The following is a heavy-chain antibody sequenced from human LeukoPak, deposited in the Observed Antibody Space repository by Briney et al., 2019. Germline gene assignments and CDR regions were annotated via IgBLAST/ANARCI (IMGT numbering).Heavy chain of an antibody. V-gene: IGHV4-59*01. CDR3: ARLIAAAGTLPDY. Sequence: SETLSLTCTVSGASISSFYWSWTRQPPGKGLEWIGYIYYTGHASYHPSLKSRVTISVDTSKNQFSLKLNSVTAADTAVYYCARLIAAAGTLPDYWGQENGHRL. J-gene: IGHJ4*02. CDR2: IYYTGHA. CDR1: GASISSFY. D-gene: IGHD6-25*01.